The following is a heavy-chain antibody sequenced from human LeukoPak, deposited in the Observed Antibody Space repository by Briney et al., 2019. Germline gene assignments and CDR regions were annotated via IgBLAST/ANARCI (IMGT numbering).Heavy chain of an antibody. Sequence: ASVKVSCKASGYTFTSYGISWVRQAPGQGLEWMGWISAYNGNTNYAQKLQGRVTMTTDTSTSTAYMELRSLRSDDTAVYYCARDRRNYDFWNGYPLDYWGQGTLVTVSS. V-gene: IGHV1-18*01. CDR1: GYTFTSYG. CDR3: ARDRRNYDFWNGYPLDY. CDR2: ISAYNGNT. J-gene: IGHJ4*02. D-gene: IGHD3-3*01.